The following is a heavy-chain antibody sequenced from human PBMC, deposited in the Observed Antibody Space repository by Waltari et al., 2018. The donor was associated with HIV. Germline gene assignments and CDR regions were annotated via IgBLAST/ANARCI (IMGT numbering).Heavy chain of an antibody. CDR1: GDSIHTYY. J-gene: IGHJ4*02. Sequence: QVQLQESGPGLVKPAETLSLTCTVSGDSIHTYYWSWIRQHPGKGLEWIGHIYYSGSTKYNPSLTSRVRISVDTSKKQISLKVKSVTTADTAMYYCARDADGLDYWGQGTLVTVSS. CDR3: ARDADGLDY. CDR2: IYYSGST. V-gene: IGHV4-59*01.